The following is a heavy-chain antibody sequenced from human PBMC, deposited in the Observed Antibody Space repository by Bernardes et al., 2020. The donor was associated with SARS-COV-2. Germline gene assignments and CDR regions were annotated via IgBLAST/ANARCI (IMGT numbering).Heavy chain of an antibody. CDR2: ISASGGGT. D-gene: IGHD5-12*01. CDR1: GFTFTNYA. CDR3: AKEAYSGLLERYYFYYGMDV. Sequence: GGSLRLSCTASGFTFTNYAMTWVRQAPGKGLEWVSSISASGGGTYYADSVQGRFTVSRDYSTNTLYLQMDSLRAEDTAIYYCAKEAYSGLLERYYFYYGMDVWRQGTTVSVSS. V-gene: IGHV3-23*01. J-gene: IGHJ6*01.